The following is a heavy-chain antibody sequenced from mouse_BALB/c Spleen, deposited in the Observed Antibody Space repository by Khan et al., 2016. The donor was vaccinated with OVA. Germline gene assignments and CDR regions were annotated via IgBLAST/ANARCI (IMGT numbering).Heavy chain of an antibody. CDR1: GFSLTGYG. Sequence: QVQLKESGPGLVAPSQSLSITCTVSGFSLTGYGVNWVRQPPGKGLEWLGMIWGDGSTDYNPALKSRLSISKDNSKSQVFLKMNSLQTDDTARYYCARERRLGGFAYWGQGTLVTVSA. CDR3: ARERRLGGFAY. CDR2: IWGDGST. J-gene: IGHJ3*01. D-gene: IGHD3-3*01. V-gene: IGHV2-6-7*01.